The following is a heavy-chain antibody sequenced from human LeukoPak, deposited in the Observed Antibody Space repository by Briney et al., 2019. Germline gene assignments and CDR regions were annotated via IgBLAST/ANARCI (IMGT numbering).Heavy chain of an antibody. J-gene: IGHJ4*02. Sequence: ASVKVSCKASGYTFTSYGISWVRQAPGQGFEWMGWISTYNGNTNYAQKLQGRVTMTTDTSTSTAYMELRSLRSDDTAVYYCARRRSSGWYAGVFDYWGQGTLVTVSS. CDR1: GYTFTSYG. CDR3: ARRRSSGWYAGVFDY. D-gene: IGHD6-19*01. V-gene: IGHV1-18*01. CDR2: ISTYNGNT.